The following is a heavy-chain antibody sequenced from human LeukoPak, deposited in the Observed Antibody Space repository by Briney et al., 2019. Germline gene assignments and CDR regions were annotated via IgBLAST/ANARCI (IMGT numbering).Heavy chain of an antibody. D-gene: IGHD2-8*01. CDR1: GYTFTTYD. V-gene: IGHV1-8*01. CDR3: ARVFCVHGVCYTGDWFDP. J-gene: IGHJ5*02. CDR2: MNPNSGNK. Sequence: ASVKVSCKASGYTFTTYDINRVRQAPGQGLEWMGWMNPNSGNKGYAQKFQGRVTMTRNTSISTAYMELSSLRSEDTAVYYCARVFCVHGVCYTGDWFDPWGQGTLVTVSS.